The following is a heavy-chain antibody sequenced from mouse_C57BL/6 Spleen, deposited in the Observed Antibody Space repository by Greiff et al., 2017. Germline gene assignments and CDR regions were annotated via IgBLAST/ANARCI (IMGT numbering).Heavy chain of an antibody. D-gene: IGHD2-2*01. V-gene: IGHV1-69*01. CDR1: GYTFTSYW. J-gene: IGHJ3*01. CDR3: ARGGLRRGGWFAY. CDR2: IDPSDSYT. Sequence: QVQLKQPGAELVMPGASVKLSCKASGYTFTSYWMHWVKQRPGQGLEWIGEIDPSDSYTNYNQKFKGKSTLTVDKSSSTAYMQLSSLTAEDSAVYDWARGGLRRGGWFAYWGQGTLVTVSA.